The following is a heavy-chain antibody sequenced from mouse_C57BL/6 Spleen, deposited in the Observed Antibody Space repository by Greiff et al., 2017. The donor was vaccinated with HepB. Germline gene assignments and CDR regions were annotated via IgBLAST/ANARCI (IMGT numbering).Heavy chain of an antibody. V-gene: IGHV5-6*01. CDR3: ARHEGGSYFDY. J-gene: IGHJ2*01. CDR2: ISSGGSYT. CDR1: GFTFSSYG. Sequence: EVQLVESGGDLVKPGGSLKLSCAASGFTFSSYGMSWVRQTPDKRLEWVATISSGGSYTYYPDSVKGRFTISRDNAKNTLYLQMSSLKSEDTAMYYCARHEGGSYFDYWGKGTTLTVSS. D-gene: IGHD1-1*01.